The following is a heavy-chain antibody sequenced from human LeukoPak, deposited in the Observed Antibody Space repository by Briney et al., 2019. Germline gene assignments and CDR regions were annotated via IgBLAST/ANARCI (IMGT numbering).Heavy chain of an antibody. CDR1: GGTFSSYA. D-gene: IGHD6-25*01. CDR2: IIPIFGTA. V-gene: IGHV1-69*13. J-gene: IGHJ6*02. Sequence: SVKVSCKASGGTFSSYAISWVRQAPGQGLEWMGGIIPIFGTANYAQKFQGRVTIIADESTSTAYMEPSSLRSEDTAVYYCARSSRGHFHYYYYGMDVWGQGTTVTVSS. CDR3: ARSSRGHFHYYYYGMDV.